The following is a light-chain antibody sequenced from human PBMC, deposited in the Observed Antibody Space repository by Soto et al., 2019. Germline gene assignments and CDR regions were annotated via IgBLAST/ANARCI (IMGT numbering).Light chain of an antibody. Sequence: DIQMTQSPSTLSASVGDRVTITCRASQTISSWLAWYQQKPGKAPSLLIYKASILEDGVPSRFRGSVSGTEFTLTISSLQPDDFASYYCQQYSPSSPSCFGQGTKLQT. CDR2: KAS. CDR3: QQYSPSSPSC. CDR1: QTISSW. V-gene: IGKV1-5*03. J-gene: IGKJ2*03.